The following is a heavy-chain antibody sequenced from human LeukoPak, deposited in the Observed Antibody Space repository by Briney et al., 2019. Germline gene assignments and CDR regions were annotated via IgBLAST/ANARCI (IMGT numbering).Heavy chain of an antibody. V-gene: IGHV4-34*01. D-gene: IGHD3-10*01. CDR2: INHSGST. Sequence: SETLSLTCAVYGGSFSGYYWSWIRQPPGKGLEWIGEINHSGSTNYNPFLKSRVTISVDTSKNQFSLKLSSVTAADTAVYYCARPFLYYGSGSYVYWGQGTLVTVSS. J-gene: IGHJ4*02. CDR3: ARPFLYYGSGSYVY. CDR1: GGSFSGYY.